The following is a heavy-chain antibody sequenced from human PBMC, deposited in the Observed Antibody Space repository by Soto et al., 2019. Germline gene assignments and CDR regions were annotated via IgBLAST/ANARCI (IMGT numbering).Heavy chain of an antibody. Sequence: QLQLQESGPGLVKPSETLSLTCTVSGGSISSSSYYWGWIRQPPGKGLEWIGSIYYSGSTYYNPSLKSRVTISVDTSKNQFSLKLSSVTAADTAVYYCARHTSPRRGYYFDYWGQGTLVTVSS. CDR2: IYYSGST. CDR3: ARHTSPRRGYYFDY. V-gene: IGHV4-39*01. J-gene: IGHJ4*02. CDR1: GGSISSSSYY.